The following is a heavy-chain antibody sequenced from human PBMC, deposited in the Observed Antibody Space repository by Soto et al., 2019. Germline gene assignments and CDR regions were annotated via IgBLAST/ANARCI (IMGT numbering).Heavy chain of an antibody. D-gene: IGHD6-25*01. CDR1: GFTFSDAW. CDR2: VTTKTDGETT. Sequence: GGSLRLSCAASGFTFSDAWMNWVRQAPGKGLEWVGHVTTKTDGETTEYAAFVKGGFSISRDDSTNTLFLQMTSLETDDTAMYYCTTRGPAWGQGSLVTVSS. CDR3: TTRGPA. J-gene: IGHJ5*02. V-gene: IGHV3-15*07.